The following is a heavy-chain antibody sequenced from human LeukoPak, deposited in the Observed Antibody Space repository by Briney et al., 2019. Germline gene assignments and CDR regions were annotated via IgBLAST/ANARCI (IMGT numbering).Heavy chain of an antibody. V-gene: IGHV3-23*01. D-gene: IGHD2/OR15-2a*01. J-gene: IGHJ4*02. Sequence: GGSLRLSCAASGFTFSSYAMSWVRQAPGKGLEWVSAISGSGGSTYYADSAKGRFTISRDNSKNTLYLQMNSLRAEDTAVYYCAATYSPNHSTYLDYWGQGTLVTVSS. CDR1: GFTFSSYA. CDR2: ISGSGGST. CDR3: AATYSPNHSTYLDY.